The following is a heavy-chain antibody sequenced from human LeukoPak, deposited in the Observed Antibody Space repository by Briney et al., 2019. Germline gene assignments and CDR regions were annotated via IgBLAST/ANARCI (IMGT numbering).Heavy chain of an antibody. D-gene: IGHD6-19*01. CDR3: ASLCYSSGCPSQDY. Sequence: SVKVSCKASGGTFSSYAISWVRQAPGQGLEWMGRIIPILGIANYAQKFQGRVTITADNSTSTAYMELSSLRSEDTAVYYCASLCYSSGCPSQDYWGQGTLVTVSS. CDR1: GGTFSSYA. J-gene: IGHJ4*02. CDR2: IIPILGIA. V-gene: IGHV1-69*04.